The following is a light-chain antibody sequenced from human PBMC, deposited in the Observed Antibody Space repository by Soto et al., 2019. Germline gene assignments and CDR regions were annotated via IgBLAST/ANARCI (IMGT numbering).Light chain of an antibody. CDR3: QQYGSSPRT. CDR1: QSVPRSC. CDR2: GAS. Sequence: EIVLTQSPGTLSLPPGERATLSCRASQSVPRSCLAWYQQKPGQAPRLLIYGASNRATDIPDRFSGSGSGTDFTLTISRLEPEDFAVYYCQQYGSSPRTFGQGTKVEIK. J-gene: IGKJ1*01. V-gene: IGKV3-20*01.